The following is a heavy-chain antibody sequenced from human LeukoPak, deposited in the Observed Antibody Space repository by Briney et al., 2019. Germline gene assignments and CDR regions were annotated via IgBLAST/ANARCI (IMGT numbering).Heavy chain of an antibody. CDR3: ARVPWTAAAD. V-gene: IGHV3-13*01. CDR2: IGHAGDT. J-gene: IGHJ4*02. CDR1: GFAFSSYD. Sequence: PGGSLRLSCAASGFAFSSYDMHWVRQVSGKGLEWVSAIGHAGDTYYADSVKGRFTIPREDAKNYFLLQMNSLRAGDTAVYYCARVPWTAAADWGQGTLVTVSS. D-gene: IGHD6-13*01.